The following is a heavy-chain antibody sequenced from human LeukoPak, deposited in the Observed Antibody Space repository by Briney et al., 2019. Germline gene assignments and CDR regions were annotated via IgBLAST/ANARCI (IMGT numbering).Heavy chain of an antibody. Sequence: SETLSLTCTVSGGSISSYYWTWIRQPPGKGLEWIGYIYYSGSTNYNPSLESRVTISINTSKNQFSLKLSSVTAADTAVYYCARRITIFGVVTRPFDYWGQGTLVTVSS. J-gene: IGHJ4*02. CDR1: GGSISSYY. V-gene: IGHV4-59*08. D-gene: IGHD3-3*01. CDR3: ARRITIFGVVTRPFDY. CDR2: IYYSGST.